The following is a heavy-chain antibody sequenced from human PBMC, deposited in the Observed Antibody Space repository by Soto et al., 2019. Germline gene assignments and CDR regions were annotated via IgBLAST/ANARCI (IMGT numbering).Heavy chain of an antibody. CDR2: ISAYNGNT. J-gene: IGHJ4*02. Sequence: SVKDSCKDSCYTFTSYGISWVRQAPGQGLEWMGWISAYNGNTNYAQKLQGRVTMTTDTSTSTAYMELRSLRSDDTAVYYCARIGVLRYFDWLLIDYWGQGTLVTVSS. V-gene: IGHV1-18*01. CDR1: CYTFTSYG. CDR3: ARIGVLRYFDWLLIDY. D-gene: IGHD3-9*01.